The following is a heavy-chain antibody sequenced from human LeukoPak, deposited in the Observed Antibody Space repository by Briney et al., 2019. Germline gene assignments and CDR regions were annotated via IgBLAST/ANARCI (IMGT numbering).Heavy chain of an antibody. V-gene: IGHV3-30*04. J-gene: IGHJ4*02. Sequence: GTSLSLSCGPSGVTFHIYAMQWVPQAPDKGLNWVSDISNDGHDKRYADSVRSRFSISRDNSKNTLYLQMNNLRADGTATYYCARETFYYGDKYNTRAFGQRFDYWGQGNLVTVSS. CDR2: ISNDGHDK. CDR3: ARETFYYGDKYNTRAFGQRFDY. D-gene: IGHD3-10*01. CDR1: GVTFHIYA.